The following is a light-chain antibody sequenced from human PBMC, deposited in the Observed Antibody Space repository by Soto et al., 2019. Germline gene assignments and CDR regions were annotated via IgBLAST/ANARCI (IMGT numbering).Light chain of an antibody. CDR2: EGS. V-gene: IGLV2-23*01. CDR3: CSYAGSSTRYV. J-gene: IGLJ1*01. CDR1: SXDVGSYSL. Sequence: QSALAQPASVSGSPGQSITISCTGTSXDVGSYSLVSWYQQHPGKAPKLMIYEGSKRPSGVSNRFSGSKSGNTASLTISGLQAEDEADYYCCSYAGSSTRYVFGTGTKVTVL.